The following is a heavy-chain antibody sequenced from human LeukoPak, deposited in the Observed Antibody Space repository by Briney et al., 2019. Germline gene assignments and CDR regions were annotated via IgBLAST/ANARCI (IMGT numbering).Heavy chain of an antibody. CDR3: TTVPSAGYSSGWYSDYYYYMDV. CDR2: IKSKTDGGTT. V-gene: IGHV3-15*01. J-gene: IGHJ6*03. Sequence: GGSLRLSCAASGFTFSNAWMSWVRQAPGKGLEWVGRIKSKTDGGTTDYAAPVKGRFTISRDGSKNTLYLQMNSLKTEDTAVYYCTTVPSAGYSSGWYSDYYYYMDVWGKGTTVTISS. D-gene: IGHD6-19*01. CDR1: GFTFSNAW.